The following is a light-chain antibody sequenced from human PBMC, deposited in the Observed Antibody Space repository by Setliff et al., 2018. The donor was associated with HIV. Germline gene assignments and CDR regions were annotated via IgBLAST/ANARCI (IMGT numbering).Light chain of an antibody. CDR2: DVS. CDR1: SSVVGASNS. J-gene: IGLJ1*01. Sequence: QSALTQPRSVSGSPGQSVTISCTGTSSVVGASNSVSWYQHHPGKAPKVIIYDVSDRPSGVPDRFSCSKSGNTASLTISGLQAEDEAAYYCCSYAGSYTSLYVFGTGTKVTVL. V-gene: IGLV2-11*01. CDR3: CSYAGSYTSLYV.